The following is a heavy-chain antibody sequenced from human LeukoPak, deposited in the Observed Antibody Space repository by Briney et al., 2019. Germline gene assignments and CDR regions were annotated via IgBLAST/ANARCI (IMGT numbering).Heavy chain of an antibody. CDR1: GYTFTSYD. D-gene: IGHD3-3*01. V-gene: IGHV1-8*01. Sequence: ASVKVSCKASGYTFTSYDINWVRQATGQGLEWMGWMNPNSGNTGYAQKFQGGVTMTRNTSISTAYMELSSLRSEDTAVYYCASSWTVSNDFWSGSCDYWGQGTLVTVSS. J-gene: IGHJ4*02. CDR2: MNPNSGNT. CDR3: ASSWTVSNDFWSGSCDY.